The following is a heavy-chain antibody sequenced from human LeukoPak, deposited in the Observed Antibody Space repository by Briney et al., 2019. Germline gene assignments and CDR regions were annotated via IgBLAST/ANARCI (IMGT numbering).Heavy chain of an antibody. V-gene: IGHV4-39*01. D-gene: IGHD6-19*01. CDR3: ARHGGPPYSSGWLYYYYGMDV. CDR2: IYYSGST. CDR1: GGSISSSSYY. Sequence: PSETLSLTCTVSGGSISSSSYYWGWLRQPPGKGLEWIGSIYYSGSTYYNPSLKSRVTISVDTSKNQFSLKLSSVTAADTAVYYCARHGGPPYSSGWLYYYYGMDVWGQGTTVTVSS. J-gene: IGHJ6*02.